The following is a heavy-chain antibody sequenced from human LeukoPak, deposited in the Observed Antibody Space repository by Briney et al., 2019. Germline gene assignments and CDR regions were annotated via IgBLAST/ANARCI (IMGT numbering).Heavy chain of an antibody. D-gene: IGHD7-27*01. V-gene: IGHV1-2*06. CDR1: GYTFIHYF. J-gene: IGHJ4*02. CDR2: INSDSGGT. Sequence: ASVKVSCKPSGYTFIHYFIHWVRQAPGQGLEWMGRINSDSGGTVYARKFQGRVTMTRDTSITTVYMELSSLTSDDTAVYYCARDLSSTSNWELDYWGQGTLVTVSS. CDR3: ARDLSSTSNWELDY.